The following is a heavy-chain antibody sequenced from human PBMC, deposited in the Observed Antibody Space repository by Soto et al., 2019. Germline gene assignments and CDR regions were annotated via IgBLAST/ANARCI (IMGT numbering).Heavy chain of an antibody. CDR2: IKSKTDGGTT. Sequence: PGGSLRLSCAASGFTFSNAWMNWVRQAPGKGLEWVGRIKSKTDGGTTDYAAPVKGRFTISRDDSKNTLYLQMNSLKTEDTAVYYCTTDDRDIVVVPAASYGMDVWGQGTTVTVSS. V-gene: IGHV3-15*07. CDR1: GFTFSNAW. CDR3: TTDDRDIVVVPAASYGMDV. D-gene: IGHD2-2*01. J-gene: IGHJ6*02.